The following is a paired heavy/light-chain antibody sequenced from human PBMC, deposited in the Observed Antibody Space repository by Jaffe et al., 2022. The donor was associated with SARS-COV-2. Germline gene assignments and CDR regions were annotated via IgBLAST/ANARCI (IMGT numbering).Light chain of an antibody. CDR1: SSNIGNNY. J-gene: IGLJ3*02. Sequence: QSVLTQPPSASGAPGQRVTISCSGSSSNIGNNYVYWYQQLPGTAPKLLIYRNNQRPSGVPDRFSGSKSGTSASLAISGLRSEDEADYYCAAWDDSLSGWVFGGGTKLTVL. CDR2: RNN. CDR3: AAWDDSLSGWV. V-gene: IGLV1-47*01.
Heavy chain of an antibody. V-gene: IGHV3-9*01. D-gene: IGHD3-22*01. Sequence: EVQLVESGGGLVQPGRSLRLSCAASGFTFEDYAMHWVRQAPGKGLEWVSGISWNSGSIGYVDSVKGRFTISRDNAKNSLYLQMNSLRAEDTALYYCAKDSLADYHDSSGYPEYWGQGTLVTVSS. CDR2: ISWNSGSI. CDR3: AKDSLADYHDSSGYPEY. CDR1: GFTFEDYA. J-gene: IGHJ4*02.